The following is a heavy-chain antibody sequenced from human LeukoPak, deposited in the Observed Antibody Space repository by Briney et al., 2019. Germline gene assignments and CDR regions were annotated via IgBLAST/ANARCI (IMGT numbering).Heavy chain of an antibody. CDR1: GYTLTVYY. J-gene: IGHJ4*02. CDR2: INPNSGGT. D-gene: IGHD3/OR15-3a*01. CDR3: ARAGLGALNFDY. V-gene: IGHV1-2*02. Sequence: ASVKVSCTASGYTLTVYYMHWVRLAPGQGLEWMGWINPNSGGTNYAQKFQGRVTMTRDTSISTAYMELSRLRSDDTAVYYCARAGLGALNFDYWGQGTLVTVSS.